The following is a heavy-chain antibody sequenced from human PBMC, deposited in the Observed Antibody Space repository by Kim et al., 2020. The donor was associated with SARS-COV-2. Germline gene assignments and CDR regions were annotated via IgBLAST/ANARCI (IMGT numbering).Heavy chain of an antibody. D-gene: IGHD4-17*01. CDR3: AREKNTVTTLYYFDS. J-gene: IGHJ4*02. V-gene: IGHV3-30*01. Sequence: VDYVKGRFSISRDNSKNTVYLQMNNLRTDDTALYYCAREKNTVTTLYYFDSWGQGSLVTVSS.